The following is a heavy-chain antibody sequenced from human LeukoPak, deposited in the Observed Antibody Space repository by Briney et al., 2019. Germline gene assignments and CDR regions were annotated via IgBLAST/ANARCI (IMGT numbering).Heavy chain of an antibody. CDR1: GFTFSDYY. D-gene: IGHD3-22*01. Sequence: PGGSLRLSCAASGFTFSDYYMTWIRQAPGKGLEWISYISSRSSYTNYADSVKGRFTVSRDNAKNSLYLQMSSLRAEDTAVYYCARGDYYDTSGLFYWGQGTPVTVSS. J-gene: IGHJ4*02. V-gene: IGHV3-11*03. CDR3: ARGDYYDTSGLFY. CDR2: ISSRSSYT.